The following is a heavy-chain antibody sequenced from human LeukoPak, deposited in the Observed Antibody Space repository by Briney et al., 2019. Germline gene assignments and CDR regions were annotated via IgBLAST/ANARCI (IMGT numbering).Heavy chain of an antibody. D-gene: IGHD3-10*01. Sequence: SETLSLTCAVYGGSFSGYYWSWIRQPPGKGLEWIGEINHSGSTNYNPSLKSRVTISVDTSKNQFSLKLSSVTAADTAVYYCARGSRLMVVRGVITNWFDPRGQGTLVTVSS. J-gene: IGHJ5*02. V-gene: IGHV4-34*01. CDR2: INHSGST. CDR3: ARGSRLMVVRGVITNWFDP. CDR1: GGSFSGYY.